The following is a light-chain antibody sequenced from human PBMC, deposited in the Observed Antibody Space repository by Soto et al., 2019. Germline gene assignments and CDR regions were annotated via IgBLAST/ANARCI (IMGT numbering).Light chain of an antibody. Sequence: DLQLTQSPSTLSASVGDRVTITCRASQSISSWLAWYQQKPGKAPNLLIYKASSLESGVPSRFSGSGSGTEFTLPVSSRQPGDFATYYCQQYNSYWTFGQGTEVHIK. J-gene: IGKJ1*01. CDR3: QQYNSYWT. CDR2: KAS. CDR1: QSISSW. V-gene: IGKV1-5*03.